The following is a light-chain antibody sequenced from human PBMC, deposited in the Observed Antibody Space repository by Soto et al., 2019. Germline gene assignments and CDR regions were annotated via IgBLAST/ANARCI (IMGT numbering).Light chain of an antibody. CDR3: QTWGTGVV. Sequence: QSVLTQSPSASASMGASVKLTCTLSSGHSSYAIAWHQQQPEKGPRYLMKLNSDGSHSKGDGIPDRFSVSSSGAERYLTISSLQSEDEADYYCQTWGTGVVFGGGTKLTV. J-gene: IGLJ2*01. CDR2: LNSDGSH. V-gene: IGLV4-69*01. CDR1: SGHSSYA.